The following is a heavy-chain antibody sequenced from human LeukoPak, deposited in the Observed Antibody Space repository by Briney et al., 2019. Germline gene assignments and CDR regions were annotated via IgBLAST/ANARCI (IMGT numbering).Heavy chain of an antibody. CDR2: INSGSSTI. J-gene: IGHJ4*02. CDR1: GFTFSDYS. V-gene: IGHV3-48*01. CDR3: ARYLRVVPLDY. Sequence: GGSLSLSCAASGFTFSDYSMDWVRQAPGKGPEWIAYINSGSSTIYYADSVQGRFTISRDNAKNSLYLQMNSLRAEDTAVYYCARYLRVVPLDYWGQGTLVTVSS. D-gene: IGHD3-10*01.